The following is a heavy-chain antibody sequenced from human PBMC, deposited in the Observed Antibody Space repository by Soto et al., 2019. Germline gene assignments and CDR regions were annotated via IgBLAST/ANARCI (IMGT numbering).Heavy chain of an antibody. CDR2: ISAYNGNT. Sequence: ASVKVSCKASGYTFTSYGISWVRQAPGQGLEWMGWISAYNGNTNYAQKLQGRVTMTTDTSTSTAYMELSSLRSEDTAVYYCAKEDIVVVPAALRSPRRNWFDPWGQGTLVTVSS. CDR1: GYTFTSYG. D-gene: IGHD2-2*01. J-gene: IGHJ5*02. V-gene: IGHV1-18*01. CDR3: AKEDIVVVPAALRSPRRNWFDP.